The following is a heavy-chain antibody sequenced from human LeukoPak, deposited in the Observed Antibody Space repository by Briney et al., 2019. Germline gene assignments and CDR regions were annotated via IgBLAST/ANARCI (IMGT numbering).Heavy chain of an antibody. Sequence: ASVKVSCKASGYTFTGYYMHWVRQALGQGLEWMGRINPDIGGTIYAQKFQGRVAMTRDTSISTAYMELSSLRSDDTAVYYCARGYTSNWDNWFGPWGQGTPVTVSS. CDR3: ARGYTSNWDNWFGP. J-gene: IGHJ5*02. CDR2: INPDIGGT. CDR1: GYTFTGYY. V-gene: IGHV1-2*06. D-gene: IGHD6-19*01.